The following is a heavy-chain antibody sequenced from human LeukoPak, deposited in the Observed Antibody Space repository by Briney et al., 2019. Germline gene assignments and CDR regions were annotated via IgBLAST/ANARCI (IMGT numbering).Heavy chain of an antibody. Sequence: GASVKVSCKASGGTFISYAISWVRQAPGQGLEWMGGIIPIFGTANYAQKFQGRVTITADESTSTAYMELSSLRSEDTAVYYCARQLGSYYFDYWGQGTLVTVSS. J-gene: IGHJ4*02. V-gene: IGHV1-69*13. CDR3: ARQLGSYYFDY. CDR2: IIPIFGTA. D-gene: IGHD1-1*01. CDR1: GGTFISYA.